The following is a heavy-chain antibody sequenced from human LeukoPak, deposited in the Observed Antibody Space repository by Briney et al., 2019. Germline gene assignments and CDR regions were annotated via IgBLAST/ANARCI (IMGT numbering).Heavy chain of an antibody. V-gene: IGHV1-2*02. D-gene: IGHD6-13*01. Sequence: ASVKVSCKTSGYTFTSYYMHWVRQAPGQGLEWMGWINPNSGGTNYAQKFQGRVTMTRDTSISTAYMELSRLRSDDTAVYYCARDGSSSWYQAFDIWGQGTMVTVSS. J-gene: IGHJ3*02. CDR3: ARDGSSSWYQAFDI. CDR1: GYTFTSYY. CDR2: INPNSGGT.